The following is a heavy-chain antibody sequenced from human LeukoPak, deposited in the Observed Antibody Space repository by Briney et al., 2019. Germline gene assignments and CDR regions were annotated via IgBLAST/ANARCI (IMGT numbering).Heavy chain of an antibody. D-gene: IGHD1-14*01. CDR1: GGSISSYY. CDR2: VFNSGIISGNT. J-gene: IGHJ4*02. CDR3: ARGLMYLVEKTIFDY. V-gene: IGHV4-4*07. Sequence: SETLSLTCTVSGGSISSYYWSWIRQPPGKGLEWIGRVFNSGIISGNTNYNPSVNSRVTMSVDSSKNQFSLKLRSVTAADTAVYYCARGLMYLVEKTIFDYWGQGTLVTVSS.